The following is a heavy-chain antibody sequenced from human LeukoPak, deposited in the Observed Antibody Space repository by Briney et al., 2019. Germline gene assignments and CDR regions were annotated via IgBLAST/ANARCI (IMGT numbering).Heavy chain of an antibody. CDR2: INWNGDST. CDR3: ARDLRVIITGSFDS. V-gene: IGHV3-20*04. Sequence: GGSLRLSCAASGFSFDDYGLTWVRQAPGKGLEWVSGINWNGDSTDYADSVKGRFTISRGNAKNSLYLQMNSLRAEDTALYYCARDLRVIITGSFDSWGQGTLVTVSS. CDR1: GFSFDDYG. J-gene: IGHJ4*02. D-gene: IGHD3-22*01.